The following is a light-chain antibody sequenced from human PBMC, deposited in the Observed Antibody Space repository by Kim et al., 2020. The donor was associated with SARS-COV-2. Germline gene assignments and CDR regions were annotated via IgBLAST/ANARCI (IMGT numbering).Light chain of an antibody. CDR2: YDS. V-gene: IGLV3-21*04. J-gene: IGLJ2*01. CDR3: QVWDSSSDHRVV. Sequence: PGKTAIISCGGNSIGSKSVPWYQQRSGQAPVLVISYDSDRPSGIPERFSGSNSGNTATLTISRVEAGDEAGYYCQVWDSSSDHRVVFGGGTQLTVL. CDR1: SIGSKS.